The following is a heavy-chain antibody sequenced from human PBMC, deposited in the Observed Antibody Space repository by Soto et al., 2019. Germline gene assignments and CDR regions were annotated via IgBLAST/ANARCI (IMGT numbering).Heavy chain of an antibody. CDR3: ATMFDV. CDR2: IDTDGGGT. V-gene: IGHV3-74*01. J-gene: IGHJ4*02. Sequence: EVQLVESGGGLVQPGGSLRVSCAASGFTFRSHRIHWVRQAPGKGLEWVSRIDTDGGGTSYADSVKGRFTISTDNAENTVYLQMNGLGVEDTAVYYCATMFDVWGQGTLVTVSS. CDR1: GFTFRSHR.